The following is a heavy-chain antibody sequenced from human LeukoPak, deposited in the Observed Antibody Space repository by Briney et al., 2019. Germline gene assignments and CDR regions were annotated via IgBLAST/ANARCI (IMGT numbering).Heavy chain of an antibody. J-gene: IGHJ4*02. CDR3: ARVVPAAMPQLLWFGELDY. D-gene: IGHD3-10*01. CDR1: GFTFSSYE. Sequence: PGGSLRLPCAASGFTFSSYEMNWVRQAPGKGLEWVSYISSSGSTIYYADSVKGRFTISRDNAKNSLYLQMNSLRAEDTAVYYCARVVPAAMPQLLWFGELDYWGQGTLVTVSS. V-gene: IGHV3-48*03. CDR2: ISSSGSTI.